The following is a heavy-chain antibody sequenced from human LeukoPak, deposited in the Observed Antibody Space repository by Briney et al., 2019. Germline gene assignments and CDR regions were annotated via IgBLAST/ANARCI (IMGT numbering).Heavy chain of an antibody. CDR3: ARAKTLEPSPSNAFDI. D-gene: IGHD1-1*01. Sequence: ASVKVSCKASGYTFTSYGISWVRQAPGQGLEWVGWISAYNGNTNYAQKLQGRVTMTTDTSTSTAYMELRSLTLDDTALYYCARAKTLEPSPSNAFDIWGQGTMVAVSS. J-gene: IGHJ3*02. CDR1: GYTFTSYG. V-gene: IGHV1-18*01. CDR2: ISAYNGNT.